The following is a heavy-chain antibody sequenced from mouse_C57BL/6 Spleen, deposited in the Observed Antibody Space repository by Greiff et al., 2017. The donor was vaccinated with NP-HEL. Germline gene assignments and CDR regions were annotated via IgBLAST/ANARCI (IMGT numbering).Heavy chain of an antibody. V-gene: IGHV1-69*01. CDR2: IDPSDSYT. Sequence: QVQLQQSGAELVMPGASVKLSCKASGYTFTSYWMHWVKQRPGQGLEWIGEIDPSDSYTNYNQKFKGKSTLTVDKSSSTAYMQLSSLTSEDSAVYYCARRTVVATKGFDYWGQGTTLTVSS. J-gene: IGHJ2*01. CDR1: GYTFTSYW. D-gene: IGHD1-1*01. CDR3: ARRTVVATKGFDY.